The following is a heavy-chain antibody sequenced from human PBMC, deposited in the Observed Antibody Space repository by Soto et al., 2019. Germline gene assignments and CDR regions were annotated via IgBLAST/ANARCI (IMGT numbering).Heavy chain of an antibody. CDR2: ISAYNANT. CDR1: GYTFTGYG. CDR3: ARGENWFDP. J-gene: IGHJ5*02. V-gene: IGHV1-18*01. Sequence: ASVKVSCKASGYTFTGYGSNWVRQAPGQGLEWMGWISAYNANTHYAQKLQGRVTMTTDTFTSAAYMELRSLRSDDTAVYYCARGENWFDPWGQGTLVTVSS.